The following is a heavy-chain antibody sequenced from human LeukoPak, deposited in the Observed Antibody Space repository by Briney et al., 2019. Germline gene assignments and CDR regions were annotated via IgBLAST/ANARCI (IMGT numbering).Heavy chain of an antibody. V-gene: IGHV4-59*01. CDR2: VYYSGST. CDR3: ARENTGSYYYYYMDV. D-gene: IGHD1-26*01. J-gene: IGHJ6*03. Sequence: SETLSLTCNVSGGSISTYYWSWLRQPPGKGLEWIGYVYYSGSTNYNPSLKSRVTISVDTSKNQFSLNLSSVTAADTAVYYCARENTGSYYYYYMDVWGKGTTVTVSS. CDR1: GGSISTYY.